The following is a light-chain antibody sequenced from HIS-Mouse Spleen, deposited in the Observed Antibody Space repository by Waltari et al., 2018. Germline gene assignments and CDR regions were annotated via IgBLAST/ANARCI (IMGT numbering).Light chain of an antibody. CDR1: PLPKKY. CDR3: YSTDSSGNHVV. CDR2: EDS. V-gene: IGLV3-10*01. Sequence: SYELTPPPSVSVSRGQPARIPCPGDPLPKKYAYSYQQKSGQAPVLVIYEDSKRPSGIPERFSGSSSGTMATLTISGAQVEDEADYYCYSTDSSGNHVVFGGGTKLTVL. J-gene: IGLJ2*01.